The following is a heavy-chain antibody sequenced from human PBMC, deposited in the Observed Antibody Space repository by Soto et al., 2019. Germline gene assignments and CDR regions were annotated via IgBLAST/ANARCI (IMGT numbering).Heavy chain of an antibody. V-gene: IGHV4-59*01. Sequence: NPSETLSLTCTVSGGSISSYYWSWIRQPPGKGLEWIGYIYYSGSTNYNPSLKSRVTISVDTSKNQFSLKLSSVTAAVTAVYYCARVGYYDYVWGSYRQKGGAFDIWGQGTMVTVSS. CDR3: ARVGYYDYVWGSYRQKGGAFDI. D-gene: IGHD3-16*02. CDR2: IYYSGST. J-gene: IGHJ3*02. CDR1: GGSISSYY.